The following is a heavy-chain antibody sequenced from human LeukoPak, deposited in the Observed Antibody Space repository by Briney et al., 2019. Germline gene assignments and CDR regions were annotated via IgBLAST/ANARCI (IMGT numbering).Heavy chain of an antibody. CDR2: IIPILGIA. CDR3: ARDRRIQLWGYGMDV. V-gene: IGHV1-69*04. D-gene: IGHD5-18*01. J-gene: IGHJ6*02. CDR1: GGTFSSYA. Sequence: SVKVSCKASGGTFSSYAISWVRQAPGQGLEWMGRIIPILGIANYAQKFQGRVTITADKSTSTAYMELSSLRSEDTAVYYCARDRRIQLWGYGMDVWGQGTTVTVSS.